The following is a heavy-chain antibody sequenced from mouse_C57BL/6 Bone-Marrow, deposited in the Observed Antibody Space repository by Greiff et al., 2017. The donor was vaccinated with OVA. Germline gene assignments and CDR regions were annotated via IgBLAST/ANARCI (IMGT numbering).Heavy chain of an antibody. D-gene: IGHD2-3*01. V-gene: IGHV1-82*01. Sequence: QVQLKQSGPELVKPGASVKISCKASGYAFSSSWMNWVKQRPGKGLEWIGRIYPGDGDTNYNGKFKGKATLTADKSSSTAYMQLSSLTSEDSAVYFCARKPIYDGYYCFDYWGQGTTLTVSS. CDR2: IYPGDGDT. CDR3: ARKPIYDGYYCFDY. CDR1: GYAFSSSW. J-gene: IGHJ2*01.